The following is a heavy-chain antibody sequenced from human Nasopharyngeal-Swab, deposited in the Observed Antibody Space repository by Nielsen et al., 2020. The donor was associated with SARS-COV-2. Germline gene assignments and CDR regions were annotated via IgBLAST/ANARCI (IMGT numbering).Heavy chain of an antibody. V-gene: IGHV1-2*02. Sequence: ASVKVSCKASGYTFTGYYMHWVRQAPGQGLEWMGWINPNSGGTNYAQKFQGRVTMTRDTSISTAYMELSRLRSDDTAVYYCATPIGYSSSWSFDYWGQGTVVTVSS. J-gene: IGHJ4*02. CDR3: ATPIGYSSSWSFDY. CDR2: INPNSGGT. CDR1: GYTFTGYY. D-gene: IGHD6-13*01.